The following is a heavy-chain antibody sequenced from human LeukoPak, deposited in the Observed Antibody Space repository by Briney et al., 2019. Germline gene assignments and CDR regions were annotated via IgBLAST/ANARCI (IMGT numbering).Heavy chain of an antibody. J-gene: IGHJ4*02. Sequence: GASVKVSCKASGYTLTDYYMHWVRQAPGQGLEWMGRINPNSGGTNYAQKFQGRVTMTRDTSISTVYMELSRLRCDDTAVYYCARVGYYESSGYYEYWGQGTLVTVSS. V-gene: IGHV1-2*06. CDR2: INPNSGGT. CDR3: ARVGYYESSGYYEY. CDR1: GYTLTDYY. D-gene: IGHD3-22*01.